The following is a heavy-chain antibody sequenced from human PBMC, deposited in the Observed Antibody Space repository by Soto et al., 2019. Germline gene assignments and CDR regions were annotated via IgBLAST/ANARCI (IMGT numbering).Heavy chain of an antibody. CDR2: ISYDGSNK. Sequence: QVQLVESGGGVVQPGRSLRLSCAASGFTFSSYGMHWVRQAPGKGLEWVAVISYDGSNKYYADSVKGRFTISRDNSKNTLYLQMNSLRAEDTAVYYCAKDQLVSGTGCVDYWGQGTLVTVSS. CDR1: GFTFSSYG. D-gene: IGHD6-6*01. V-gene: IGHV3-30*18. CDR3: AKDQLVSGTGCVDY. J-gene: IGHJ4*02.